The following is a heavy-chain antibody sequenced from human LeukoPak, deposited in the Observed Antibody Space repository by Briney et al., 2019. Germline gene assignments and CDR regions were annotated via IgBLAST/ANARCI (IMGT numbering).Heavy chain of an antibody. D-gene: IGHD3-22*01. V-gene: IGHV3-74*03. J-gene: IGHJ3*02. CDR1: GFTFSGYW. Sequence: GGSLRLSCVVSGFTFSGYWMHWVRQAPGKELVWVSRINSDGTGTTYADSVKGRFTISRDNAKNSLYLQMNSLRAEDTALYYCARDVVGYYDSSGYYLSASDIWGQGTMVTVSS. CDR2: INSDGTGT. CDR3: ARDVVGYYDSSGYYLSASDI.